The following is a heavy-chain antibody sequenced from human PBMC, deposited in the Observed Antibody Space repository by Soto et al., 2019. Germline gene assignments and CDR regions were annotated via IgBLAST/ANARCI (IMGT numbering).Heavy chain of an antibody. V-gene: IGHV1-3*05. CDR3: GSESYGGEFDS. CDR2: INAGNGNT. J-gene: IGHJ4*02. CDR1: GYTFTSYA. Sequence: QVQLVQSGAEEKKPGASVKASCKASGYTFTSYAMHWVRQAPGQRLEWMGWINAGNGNTKYSQKFKGRVTITRDTSAGTAYMELSSLRSEDTAVYYCGSESYGGEFDSWGQGTLVTVSS. D-gene: IGHD4-17*01.